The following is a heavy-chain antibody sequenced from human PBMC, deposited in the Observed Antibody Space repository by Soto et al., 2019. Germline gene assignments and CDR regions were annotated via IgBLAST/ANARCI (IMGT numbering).Heavy chain of an antibody. CDR1: GGSFSGYY. J-gene: IGHJ6*02. V-gene: IGHV4-34*01. CDR2: INHSGST. CDR3: ARATTDSGSWTDIYYYGMDV. D-gene: IGHD6-13*01. Sequence: PSETLSLTCAVYGGSFSGYYWSWIRQPPGKGLEWIGEINHSGSTNYNPSLKSRVTISVDTSKNQFSLKLSSVTAADTAVYYCARATTDSGSWTDIYYYGMDVWGQGTTVTVSS.